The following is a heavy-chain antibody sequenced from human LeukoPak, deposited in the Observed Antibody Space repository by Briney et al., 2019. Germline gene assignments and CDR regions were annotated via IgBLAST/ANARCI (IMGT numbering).Heavy chain of an antibody. D-gene: IGHD2-15*01. V-gene: IGHV1-18*01. CDR3: ARDCIGCHCFDY. J-gene: IGHJ4*02. CDR1: GYTFTNYG. CDR2: VSAYGDNT. Sequence: ASVKVSCKASGYTFTNYGITWMRQAPGQGLEWMGWVSAYGDNTNYVQKIQGRVTMTTDTSTSTAYMELRSLRSDDTAVYYCARDCIGCHCFDYWGQGTLVTVSS.